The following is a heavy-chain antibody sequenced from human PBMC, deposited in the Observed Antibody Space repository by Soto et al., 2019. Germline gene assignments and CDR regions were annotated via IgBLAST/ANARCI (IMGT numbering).Heavy chain of an antibody. CDR3: AKRSSGNWFDP. CDR1: GLTFSSYA. Sequence: EVQLLESGGGLVQPGGSLRLSCAASGLTFSSYAMSWVRQAPGKGLEWVSVISGSGGSTYYADSVKGRFTISRDNSKNPLELQMNSLRAEDTAVYYCAKRSSGNWFDPWGQGTLVTVSS. D-gene: IGHD3-10*01. J-gene: IGHJ5*02. V-gene: IGHV3-23*01. CDR2: ISGSGGST.